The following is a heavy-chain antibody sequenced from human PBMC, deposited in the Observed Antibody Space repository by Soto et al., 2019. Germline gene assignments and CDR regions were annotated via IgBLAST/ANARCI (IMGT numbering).Heavy chain of an antibody. CDR3: ARGMQEPSYYYGMDV. CDR2: INPNSGGT. CDR1: GYTLTGHY. Sequence: ASVKVSCQASGYTLTGHYMHWVRQAPGQGLEWMGRINPNSGGTHYAQKFQGRVTMTRDTSISTAYMELSRLGSDDSAVYCCARGMQEPSYYYGMDVWGQGTPVTVSS. J-gene: IGHJ6*02. D-gene: IGHD1-26*01. V-gene: IGHV1-2*06.